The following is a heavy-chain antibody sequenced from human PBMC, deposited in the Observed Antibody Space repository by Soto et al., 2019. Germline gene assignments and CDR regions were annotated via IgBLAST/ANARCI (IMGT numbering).Heavy chain of an antibody. J-gene: IGHJ3*02. V-gene: IGHV4-31*03. Sequence: QVQLQESGPGLVKPSQTLSLTCTVSGGSISTGGYYWSWIRQHPGRGLEWLGYIYHSGMTFSNPSLQSRVAISIDAPKNTFSLKLSSVTAADTAVYYCATVRWVLHDAFDIWGQGTMVSVSS. CDR1: GGSISTGGYY. D-gene: IGHD4-17*01. CDR3: ATVRWVLHDAFDI. CDR2: IYHSGMT.